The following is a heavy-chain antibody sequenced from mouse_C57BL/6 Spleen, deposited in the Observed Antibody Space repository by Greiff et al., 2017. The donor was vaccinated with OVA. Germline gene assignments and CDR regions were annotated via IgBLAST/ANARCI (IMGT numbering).Heavy chain of an antibody. CDR3: AREENSYDYDRYFDD. Sequence: QVQLQQSGAELVKPGASVKISCKASGYVFSSYWMNWVKQRPGKGLEWIGQIYPGDGDTNYNGKFKGKATLTADKSSSTAYMQLSSLTSEDSAVYFCAREENSYDYDRYFDDWGQGTTLTVSS. V-gene: IGHV1-80*01. J-gene: IGHJ2*01. CDR2: IYPGDGDT. CDR1: GYVFSSYW. D-gene: IGHD2-4*01.